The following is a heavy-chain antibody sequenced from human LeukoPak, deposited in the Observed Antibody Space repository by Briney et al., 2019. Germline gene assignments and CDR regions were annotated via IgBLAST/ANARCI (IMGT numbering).Heavy chain of an antibody. D-gene: IGHD3-10*01. CDR3: ARDYGSGSLGSYYYYMDV. Sequence: PSETLSLTCAVYGGSFSGYYWSWIRQPPGKGLEWIGEINHSGSTNYNPSLKSRVTISVDTSKNQFSLKLSSVTAADTAVYYCARDYGSGSLGSYYYYMDVWGKGTTVTISS. J-gene: IGHJ6*03. CDR2: INHSGST. V-gene: IGHV4-34*01. CDR1: GGSFSGYY.